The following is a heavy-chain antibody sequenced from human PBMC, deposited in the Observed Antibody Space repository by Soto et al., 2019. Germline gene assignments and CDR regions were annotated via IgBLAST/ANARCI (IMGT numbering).Heavy chain of an antibody. CDR1: GGAFGGDF. CDR3: ATGGGPTLDN. Sequence: PWETLSHTCAVSGGAFGGDFWTWIRQSPGKGLEWIGEITQSGSSDYNPSLKSRVTISFDTSKSQFSLKLTSVTAADTAIYYCATGGGPTLDNWGLGTLVTVS. J-gene: IGHJ4*02. CDR2: ITQSGSS. V-gene: IGHV4-34*01. D-gene: IGHD3-16*01.